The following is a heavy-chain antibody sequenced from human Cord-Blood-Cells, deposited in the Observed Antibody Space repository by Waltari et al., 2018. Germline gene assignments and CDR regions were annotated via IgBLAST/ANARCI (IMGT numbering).Heavy chain of an antibody. CDR3: ARDHRSWYYFDY. J-gene: IGHJ4*02. CDR2: IYTSGST. V-gene: IGHV4-4*07. CDR1: GGSISRYY. D-gene: IGHD6-13*01. Sequence: QVQLQESGPGRVKSSATLSLTCTGSGGSISRYYWSWIRQPAGKGLEWIGRIYTSGSTNYNPSLKSRVTMSVDTSKNQFSLKLSSVTAADTAVYYCARDHRSWYYFDYWGQGTLVTVSS.